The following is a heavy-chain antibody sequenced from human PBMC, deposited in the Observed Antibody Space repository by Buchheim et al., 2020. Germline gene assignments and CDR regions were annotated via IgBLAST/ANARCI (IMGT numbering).Heavy chain of an antibody. J-gene: IGHJ6*02. Sequence: EVQLLESGGGLVQPGGSLRLSCAASGFTFSSYAMSWVRQAPGKGLEWVSAISGSGGSTYYADSVKGRFTISRDNSKNTLYLQMNSLRAEDTAVYYCASQSYDFWSGYYSWASHDYGMDVWGQGTT. CDR2: ISGSGGST. CDR1: GFTFSSYA. CDR3: ASQSYDFWSGYYSWASHDYGMDV. D-gene: IGHD3-3*01. V-gene: IGHV3-23*01.